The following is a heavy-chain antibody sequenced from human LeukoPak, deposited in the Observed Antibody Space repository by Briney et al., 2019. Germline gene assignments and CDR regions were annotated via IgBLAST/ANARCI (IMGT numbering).Heavy chain of an antibody. CDR2: IYYSGST. V-gene: IGHV4-59*08. CDR3: ARHGSFSSGGYQGYFQH. J-gene: IGHJ1*01. Sequence: PSETLSLTCTVSGGSISSYYWSWIRQPPGKGLEWIGYIYYSGSTNYNPSLKSRVTISVDTSKNQFSLKLSSVTAADAAVYYCARHGSFSSGGYQGYFQHWGQGTLVTVSS. D-gene: IGHD6-19*01. CDR1: GGSISSYY.